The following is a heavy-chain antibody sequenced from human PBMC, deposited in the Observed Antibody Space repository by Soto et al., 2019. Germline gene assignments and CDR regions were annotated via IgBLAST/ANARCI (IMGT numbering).Heavy chain of an antibody. Sequence: PSETLSLTCTVSGGSISSGGYYWSWIRQHPGKGLEWIGYIYYSGSTCYNPSLKSRVTISVDTSKNQFSLKLSSVTAADTAVYYCARGGEGVVGDFLVSNWFDPWGQGTMVTVSS. CDR2: IYYSGST. V-gene: IGHV4-31*03. CDR1: GGSISSGGYY. D-gene: IGHD2-21*01. CDR3: ARGGEGVVGDFLVSNWFDP. J-gene: IGHJ5*02.